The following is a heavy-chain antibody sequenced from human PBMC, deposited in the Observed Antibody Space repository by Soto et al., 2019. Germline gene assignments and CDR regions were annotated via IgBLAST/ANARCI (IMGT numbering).Heavy chain of an antibody. CDR3: ASTAERRVAP. CDR1: GYTFSNYG. D-gene: IGHD1-1*01. CDR2: TSAYSGKT. Sequence: QVPLVQSGAEVKKPGASVRVSCNDSGYTFSNYGISWVRQAPGQGLEWTGWTSAYSGKTNYSQSLQVRVTMNTDTTTITAYMELRSLSASDTAVYYSASTAERRVAPGSQATLVTVSS. V-gene: IGHV1-18*01. J-gene: IGHJ5*02.